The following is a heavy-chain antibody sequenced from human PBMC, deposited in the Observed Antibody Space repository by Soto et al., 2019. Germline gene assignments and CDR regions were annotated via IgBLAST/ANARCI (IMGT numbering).Heavy chain of an antibody. Sequence: GESLKISCKGSGYSFTSYWISWVRQMPGKGLEWMGRIDPSDSYTNYSPSFQGHVTISADKSISTAYLQWSSLKASDTAMYYCARVGLVGATSLSNAWFDPWGQGTLVTVSS. CDR2: IDPSDSYT. J-gene: IGHJ5*02. CDR1: GYSFTSYW. D-gene: IGHD1-26*01. V-gene: IGHV5-10-1*01. CDR3: ARVGLVGATSLSNAWFDP.